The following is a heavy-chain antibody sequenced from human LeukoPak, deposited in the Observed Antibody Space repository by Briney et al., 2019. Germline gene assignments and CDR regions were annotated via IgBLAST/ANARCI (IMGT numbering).Heavy chain of an antibody. J-gene: IGHJ4*02. D-gene: IGHD2-2*01. CDR3: ARVGDCSSTSCYAERLFDY. CDR2: INHSGST. V-gene: IGHV4-34*01. CDR1: GGSFSGYY. Sequence: SETLSLTCAVYGGSFSGYYWSWIRQPPGKGLEWIGEINHSGSTNYNPSLKSRVTISVDTSKNQFSLKLSSVTPADTAVYYCARVGDCSSTSCYAERLFDYWGQGTLVTVSS.